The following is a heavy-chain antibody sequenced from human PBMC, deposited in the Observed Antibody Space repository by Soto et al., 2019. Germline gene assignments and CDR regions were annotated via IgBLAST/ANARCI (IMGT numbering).Heavy chain of an antibody. CDR1: GGTFSNYA. V-gene: IGHV1-69*01. CDR3: ARFVILVPTAYTHYCSQRDG. J-gene: IGHJ6*01. CDR2: IIPIVGTG. D-gene: IGHD2-2*01. Sequence: QVQLVQSGAEVRKPGSSVTVSCKASGGTFSNYAISWVRQAPGQGLEWMGGIIPIVGTGSYAQKFQGRVTITADEPTTTAYMERSSMRFEDTAVYYCARFVILVPTAYTHYCSQRDGWGPGTAVTVSS.